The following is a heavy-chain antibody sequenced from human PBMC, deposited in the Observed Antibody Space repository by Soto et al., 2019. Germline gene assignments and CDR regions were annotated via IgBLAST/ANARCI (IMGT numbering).Heavy chain of an antibody. CDR1: GGSISSSSYY. Sequence: SETLSLTCTVSGGSISSSSYYWGWIRQPPGKGLEWIGSIYYSGSTYYNPSLKSRVTISVDTSKNQFSLKLSSVTAADTAVYYCARTYGAPYYYYYYYMDVWGKGTTVTVSS. D-gene: IGHD4-17*01. V-gene: IGHV4-39*01. CDR3: ARTYGAPYYYYYYYMDV. CDR2: IYYSGST. J-gene: IGHJ6*03.